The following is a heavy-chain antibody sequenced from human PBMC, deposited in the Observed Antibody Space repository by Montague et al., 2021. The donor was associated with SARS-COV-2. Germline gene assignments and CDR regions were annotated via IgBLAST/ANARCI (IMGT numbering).Heavy chain of an antibody. V-gene: IGHV3-30-3*01. CDR3: AALGYCSSTSCPL. J-gene: IGHJ4*02. D-gene: IGHD2-2*01. CDR1: GFTFSSHA. Sequence: SLRLSCVASGFTFSSHAMHWVRQAPGKGLEWVAVISYDGSNKYYADSVKGRFTISRDNSKNTLYLQMNSLRAEDTAVYYCAALGYCSSTSCPLWGQGTLVTVSS. CDR2: ISYDGSNK.